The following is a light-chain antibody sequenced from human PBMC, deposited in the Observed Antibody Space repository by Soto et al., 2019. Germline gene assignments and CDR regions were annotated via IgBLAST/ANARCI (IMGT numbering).Light chain of an antibody. J-gene: IGLJ2*01. CDR2: GNS. CDR3: QSYDSSLSGSTGV. CDR1: SSNIGAGYD. Sequence: QSALTQPPSVSGAPGQRVTISCTGSSSNIGAGYDVHWYQQLPGTAPKLLIYGNSNRPSGVPDRFSGSKSGTSASLAITGLQAEDEADYYCQSYDSSLSGSTGVFGGGTKLTVL. V-gene: IGLV1-40*01.